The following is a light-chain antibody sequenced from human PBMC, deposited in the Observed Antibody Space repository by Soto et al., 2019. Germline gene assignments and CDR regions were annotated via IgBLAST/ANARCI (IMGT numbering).Light chain of an antibody. V-gene: IGKV1-33*01. CDR3: QQYDNSLIFT. Sequence: DIQMTQSPSSLSASVGDRVTITCQASQDISNYLNWYQQKPGKAPKLLIYDASNLETGVPSRFSGSGSGTDFTFTISSLQHEDIVTYYCQQYDNSLIFTFGPGTKVDIK. CDR1: QDISNY. J-gene: IGKJ3*01. CDR2: DAS.